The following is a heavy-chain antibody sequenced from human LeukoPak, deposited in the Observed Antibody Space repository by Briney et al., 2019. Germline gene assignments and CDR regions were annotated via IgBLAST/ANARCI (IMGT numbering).Heavy chain of an antibody. CDR1: GDSINSHY. D-gene: IGHD2-8*01. V-gene: IGHV4-59*11. J-gene: IGHJ5*02. Sequence: PSETLSLTCTVSGDSINSHYWNWIRQPPGKGLEWIGYIFSSGKSNYNPSLKSRVAISVDTSKNQFSLKLGSVTAADTAVSYCAGNRNALGDINWFDPWGQGTLVTVSS. CDR2: IFSSGKS. CDR3: AGNRNALGDINWFDP.